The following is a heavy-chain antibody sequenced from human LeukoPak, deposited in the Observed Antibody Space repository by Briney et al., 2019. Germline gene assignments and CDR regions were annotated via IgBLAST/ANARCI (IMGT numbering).Heavy chain of an antibody. Sequence: ASVKVSCKASGYTFTSYGIRWVRQAPAQGLEWMGWISAYNGNTNYAQKLQGRVTMTTDTSTSTAYMELRSLRFDDTAVYYCARPTLSGSYAYWGQGTLVTVSS. CDR2: ISAYNGNT. V-gene: IGHV1-18*01. CDR3: ARPTLSGSYAY. D-gene: IGHD1-26*01. J-gene: IGHJ4*02. CDR1: GYTFTSYG.